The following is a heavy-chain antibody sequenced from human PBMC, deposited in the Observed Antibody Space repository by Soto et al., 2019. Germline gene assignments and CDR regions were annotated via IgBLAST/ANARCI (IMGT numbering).Heavy chain of an antibody. Sequence: SETLSLTCAVYGWSFSGYYWSWIRQPPGKGLEWIGEINHSGSTNYNPSLKSRVTISVDTSKNQFSLKLSSVTAADTAVYYCARGIPGTRYYYYYYYMDVWGKGTTVTVSS. V-gene: IGHV4-34*01. CDR3: ARGIPGTRYYYYYYYMDV. J-gene: IGHJ6*03. D-gene: IGHD2-2*02. CDR1: GWSFSGYY. CDR2: INHSGST.